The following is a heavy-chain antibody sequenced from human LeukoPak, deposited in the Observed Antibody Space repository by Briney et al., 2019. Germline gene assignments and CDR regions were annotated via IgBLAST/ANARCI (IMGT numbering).Heavy chain of an antibody. CDR3: ASTIASAGTSYSY. D-gene: IGHD6-13*01. J-gene: IGHJ4*02. CDR2: INPNSGGT. Sequence: GASVKVSCKASGYTFTGYYMHWVRQAPGQGLEGMGWINPNSGGTNYAQKFQGRVTMTRDTSISTAYMEMSRLRYDDTAVYYCASTIASAGTSYSYWGQGTLVTVSS. V-gene: IGHV1-2*02. CDR1: GYTFTGYY.